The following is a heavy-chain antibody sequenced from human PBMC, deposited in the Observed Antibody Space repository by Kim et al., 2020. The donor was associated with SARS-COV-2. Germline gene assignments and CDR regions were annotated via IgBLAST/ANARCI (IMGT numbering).Heavy chain of an antibody. V-gene: IGHV3-53*01. D-gene: IGHD4-17*01. CDR3: AREDYGDSDYYYYYGMDV. CDR2: IYSGGST. Sequence: GGSLRLSCAASGFTVSSNYMSWVRQAPGKGLEWVSVIYSGGSTYYADSVKGRFTISRDNSKNTLYLQMNSLRAEDTAVYYCAREDYGDSDYYYYYGMDVWGQGNTVTVSS. CDR1: GFTVSSNY. J-gene: IGHJ6*02.